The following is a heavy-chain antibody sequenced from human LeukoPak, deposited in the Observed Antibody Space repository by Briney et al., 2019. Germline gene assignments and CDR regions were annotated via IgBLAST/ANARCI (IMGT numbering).Heavy chain of an antibody. D-gene: IGHD6-13*01. CDR3: EKDMGEGSSSWYSVYFDY. CDR2: ISWNSGSI. V-gene: IGHV3-9*01. J-gene: IGHJ4*02. CDR1: GFTFDDYA. Sequence: HPGGSLRLSCAASGFTFDDYAMHWVRQAPGKGLEWVSGISWNSGSIGYADSVKGRFTISRDNAKNSLYLQMNSLRAEDTALYYCEKDMGEGSSSWYSVYFDYGGKETLVTVPS.